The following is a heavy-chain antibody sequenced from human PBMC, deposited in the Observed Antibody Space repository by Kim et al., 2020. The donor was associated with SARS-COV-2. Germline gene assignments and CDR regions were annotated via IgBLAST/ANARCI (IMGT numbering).Heavy chain of an antibody. J-gene: IGHJ4*02. CDR1: GFTFSSYS. Sequence: GSLRLSCAASGFTFSSYSMNWVRQAPGKGLEWVSYISSSSSTIYYADSVKGRFTISRDNAKNSLYLQMNSLRDEDTAVYYCARAGGSYYPPYYFDYWGQGTLVTVSS. D-gene: IGHD1-26*01. CDR2: ISSSSSTI. V-gene: IGHV3-48*02. CDR3: ARAGGSYYPPYYFDY.